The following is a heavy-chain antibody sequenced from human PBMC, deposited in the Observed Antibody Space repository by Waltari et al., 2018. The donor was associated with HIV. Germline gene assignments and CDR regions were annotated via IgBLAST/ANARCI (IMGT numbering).Heavy chain of an antibody. CDR2: SGGKPNSYAT. CDR1: GFSFSGSA. D-gene: IGHD4-17*01. V-gene: IGHV3-73*01. CDR3: TKSVGDSARGWFDP. J-gene: IGHJ5*02. Sequence: EVQLVESGGGLVQPGGSLKLSCAASGFSFSGSAMHWVRQASGKGLGWVGRSGGKPNSYATAYAESLKGRFTISRDDSKNTAYLQMNSLKTEDTAVYYCTKSVGDSARGWFDPWGQGTLVTVSS.